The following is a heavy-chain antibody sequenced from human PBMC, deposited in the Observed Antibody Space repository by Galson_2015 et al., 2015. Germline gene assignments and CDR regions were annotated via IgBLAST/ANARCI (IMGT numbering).Heavy chain of an antibody. J-gene: IGHJ3*02. CDR1: GFTFSSYR. Sequence: SLRLSYAASGFTFSSYRMNWVRQAPGKGLEWVSSISSSSSYIYYADSVKGRFTISRDNAKNSLYLQMNSLRAEDTAVYYCARDSIAVAALTFDIWGQGTMVTVSS. D-gene: IGHD6-19*01. CDR3: ARDSIAVAALTFDI. V-gene: IGHV3-21*01. CDR2: ISSSSSYI.